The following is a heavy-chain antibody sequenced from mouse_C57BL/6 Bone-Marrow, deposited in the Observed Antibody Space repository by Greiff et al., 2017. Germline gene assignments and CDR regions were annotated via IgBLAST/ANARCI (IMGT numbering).Heavy chain of an antibody. V-gene: IGHV1-64*01. Sequence: QVQLQQPGAELVKPGASVKLSCKASGYTFTSYWMHWVKQRPGQGLEWIGMIHPNSGSTNYNEKFKSKATLTVDKSSSTAYMQLSSLTSEDSAVYYCARRYYYGIGYAMDYWGQGTSVTVSS. CDR1: GYTFTSYW. CDR2: IHPNSGST. J-gene: IGHJ4*01. CDR3: ARRYYYGIGYAMDY. D-gene: IGHD1-1*01.